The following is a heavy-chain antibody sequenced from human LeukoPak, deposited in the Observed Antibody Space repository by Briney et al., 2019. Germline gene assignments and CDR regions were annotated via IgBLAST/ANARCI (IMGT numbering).Heavy chain of an antibody. Sequence: GESLKITCRGSGHSFHTYWIGWVRQMPGKGLEWMGIIYPGDSDTRYSPPFQGQVTISADKSISTAYLQWSSLKASDTAMYYCARLEQLGLGDIWGQGTMVTVSS. J-gene: IGHJ3*02. D-gene: IGHD6-6*01. CDR1: GHSFHTYW. V-gene: IGHV5-51*01. CDR3: ARLEQLGLGDI. CDR2: IYPGDSDT.